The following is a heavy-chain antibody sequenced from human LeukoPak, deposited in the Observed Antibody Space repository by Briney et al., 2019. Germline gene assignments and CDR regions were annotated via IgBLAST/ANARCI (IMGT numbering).Heavy chain of an antibody. Sequence: GGSLRLSCAASGFTFSSYSMNWVRQAPGKGLEWGSYISSSSSTIYYADSVKGRFTISRDNAKNSLYLQMNSLRAEDTAVYYCARDNDFWSGYGLYYYYYMDVWGKGTTVTVSS. CDR2: ISSSSSTI. J-gene: IGHJ6*03. CDR1: GFTFSSYS. V-gene: IGHV3-48*01. D-gene: IGHD3-3*01. CDR3: ARDNDFWSGYGLYYYYYMDV.